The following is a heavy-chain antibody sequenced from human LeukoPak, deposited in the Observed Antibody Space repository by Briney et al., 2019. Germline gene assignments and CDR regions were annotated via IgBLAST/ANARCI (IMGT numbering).Heavy chain of an antibody. CDR3: AKDRMDYYDSSNWFDP. J-gene: IGHJ5*02. D-gene: IGHD3-22*01. V-gene: IGHV3-9*01. Sequence: GGSLLLSCAASGFTFDDYAMHWVRPAPGKGLEWVSGISWNSGSIGYADSVKGRFTISRDNAKNSLYLQMNSLGAEDTALYYCAKDRMDYYDSSNWFDPWGQGTLVTVSS. CDR1: GFTFDDYA. CDR2: ISWNSGSI.